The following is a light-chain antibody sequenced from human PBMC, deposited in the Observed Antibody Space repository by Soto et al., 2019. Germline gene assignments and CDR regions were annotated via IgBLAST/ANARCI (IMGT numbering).Light chain of an antibody. CDR2: EVS. V-gene: IGLV2-14*01. J-gene: IGLJ1*01. Sequence: GGYNYVSWYQQHPGKAPKLMIYEVSNRPSGVSNRFSGSKSGNTASLTISGLQAEDEADYYCSSYTSSSTPLYVFGTGTKVTVL. CDR1: GGYNY. CDR3: SSYTSSSTPLYV.